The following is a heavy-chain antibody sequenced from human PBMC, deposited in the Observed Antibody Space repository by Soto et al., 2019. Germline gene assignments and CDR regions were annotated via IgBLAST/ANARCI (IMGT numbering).Heavy chain of an antibody. D-gene: IGHD3-9*01. CDR2: ISSSSTTL. CDR3: ARWYYDILTGYQWDYFDH. Sequence: GGSLRLSCAASGLTFSIYSMNWVRQAPGKGLEWVSYISSSSTTLYYADSVKGRFTISRDNAKNSLYLQMHSLRDEDTAVYYCARWYYDILTGYQWDYFDHWGQGTLVTVSS. CDR1: GLTFSIYS. V-gene: IGHV3-48*02. J-gene: IGHJ4*02.